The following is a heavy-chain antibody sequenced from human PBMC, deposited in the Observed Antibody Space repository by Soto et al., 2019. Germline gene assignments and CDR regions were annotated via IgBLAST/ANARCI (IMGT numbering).Heavy chain of an antibody. CDR3: ARDVEKRIAAAVRYFDY. J-gene: IGHJ4*02. V-gene: IGHV4-30-4*01. Sequence: QVQLQESGPGLVKPSQTLSLTCTVSGGSISSGDYYWSWIRQPPGKGLEWIGYIYYSGSTYYNPSLKSRVTISVDTSKNQFSLKLSSVTAADTAVYYCARDVEKRIAAAVRYFDYWGQGTLVTVSS. CDR1: GGSISSGDYY. D-gene: IGHD6-13*01. CDR2: IYYSGST.